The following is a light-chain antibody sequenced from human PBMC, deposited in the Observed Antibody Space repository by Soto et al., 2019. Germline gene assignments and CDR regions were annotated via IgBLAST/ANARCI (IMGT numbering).Light chain of an antibody. Sequence: QSVLTQPPSVSAAPGQTVTISCSGSSSNIGNDYVSWYQQFPGTAPKLLVYDNNKRPSGIPDRFSASRSGTSATLGITGLETWDDADYYCGAWDRGLSAYVFGTATKVTVL. CDR3: GAWDRGLSAYV. J-gene: IGLJ1*01. CDR1: SSNIGNDY. CDR2: DNN. V-gene: IGLV1-51*01.